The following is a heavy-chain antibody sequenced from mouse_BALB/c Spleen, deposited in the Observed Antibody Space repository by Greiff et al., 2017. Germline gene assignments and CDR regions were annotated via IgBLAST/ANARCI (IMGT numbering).Heavy chain of an antibody. J-gene: IGHJ3*01. D-gene: IGHD3-3*01. CDR1: GFNIKDTY. CDR2: IDPANGNT. Sequence: VQLKESGAELVKPGASVKLSCTASGFNIKDTYMHWVKQRPDQGLEWIGRIDPANGNTKYDPKFQGKATITADTSSNTAYLQLSSLTSEDTAVYYCASRGAYSWGQGTLVTVSA. V-gene: IGHV14-3*02. CDR3: ASRGAYS.